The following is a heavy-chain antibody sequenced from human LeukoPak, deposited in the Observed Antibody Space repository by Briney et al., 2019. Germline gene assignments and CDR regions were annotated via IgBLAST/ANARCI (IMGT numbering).Heavy chain of an antibody. CDR1: GSSISNYY. V-gene: IGHV4-59*01. D-gene: IGHD1-1*01. Sequence: SETLSLTCTVSGSSISNYYWSWIRQPPGKGLEWIGYIYYSGSTDYNPSLKSRVTTSIDTSKNQFSLKLSSVTAADTAVYYCARAKVHSGTFDYWGQGTLVTVSS. J-gene: IGHJ4*02. CDR3: ARAKVHSGTFDY. CDR2: IYYSGST.